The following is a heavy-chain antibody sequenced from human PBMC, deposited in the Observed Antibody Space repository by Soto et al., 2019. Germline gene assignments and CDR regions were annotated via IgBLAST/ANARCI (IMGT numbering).Heavy chain of an antibody. J-gene: IGHJ6*02. CDR1: GGTFSSYT. CDR3: AKGGKRYNYYYYYGMDV. Sequence: SVKVSCKASGGTFSSYTISWVRQAPGQGLEWMGRIIPILGIANYAQKFQGRVTITADKSTSTAYMELSSLRSEDTAVYCCAKGGKRYNYYYYYGMDVWGQGTTVTVS. V-gene: IGHV1-69*02. D-gene: IGHD3-9*01. CDR2: IIPILGIA.